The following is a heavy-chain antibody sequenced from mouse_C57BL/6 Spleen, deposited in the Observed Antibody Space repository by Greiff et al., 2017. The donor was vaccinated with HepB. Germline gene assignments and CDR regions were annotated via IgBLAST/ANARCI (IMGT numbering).Heavy chain of an antibody. CDR2: INPSSGYT. CDR1: GYTFTSYW. CDR3: AREGTITTGAMDY. J-gene: IGHJ4*01. V-gene: IGHV1-7*01. D-gene: IGHD1-2*01. Sequence: VQLQQSGADLAKPGASVKLSCKASGYTFTSYWMHWVKQRPGQGLEWIGYINPSSGYTKYNQKFKDKATLTADKSSSTASMQLSSLTYEDSAVYYCAREGTITTGAMDYWGQGTSVTVSS.